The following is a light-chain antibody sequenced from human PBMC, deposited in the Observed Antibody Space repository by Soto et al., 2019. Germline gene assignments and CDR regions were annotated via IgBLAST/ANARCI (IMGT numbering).Light chain of an antibody. V-gene: IGKV3-20*01. Sequence: EIVLTQSPGTLSLSPGERATLSCRASQSVNNRYLAWYQQKPGQAPRLLIYATSSRATGTPDRFSGSGSGTDFTLTISRLEPEALGVYFCQQYGGPSTFGPGTQVDIK. CDR3: QQYGGPST. J-gene: IGKJ3*01. CDR2: ATS. CDR1: QSVNNRY.